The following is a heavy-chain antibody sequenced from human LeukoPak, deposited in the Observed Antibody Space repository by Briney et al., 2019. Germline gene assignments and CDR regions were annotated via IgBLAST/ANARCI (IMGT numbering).Heavy chain of an antibody. Sequence: PGGSLRLSCIASGFTFSTYTMSWVRQAPGEGLKWVSVILVSGDTYYADSVKGRFTISRDNSKNTLHLQMNSLRADDTAVYYCAKDRVYADGLWDFDYWGQGTVVTVSA. J-gene: IGHJ4*02. D-gene: IGHD3-10*01. CDR1: GFTFSTYT. CDR3: AKDRVYADGLWDFDY. CDR2: ILVSGDT. V-gene: IGHV3-23*01.